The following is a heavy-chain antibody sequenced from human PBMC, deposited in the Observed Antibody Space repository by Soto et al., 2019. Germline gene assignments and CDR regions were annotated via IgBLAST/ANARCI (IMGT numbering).Heavy chain of an antibody. CDR3: ARGYGSGSPLAY. J-gene: IGHJ4*02. CDR2: ISRSGSYI. CDR1: GFTFSSYS. V-gene: IGHV3-21*01. Sequence: EVQLVESGGGLVKPGGSLRLSCAASGFTFSSYSMNWVRQAPGKGLDWVPSISRSGSYIYYADSVKGRFTMSKDNAKNSLYLQMSSLSAEATAVYYCARGYGSGSPLAYWGQGTLVTASS. D-gene: IGHD3-10*01.